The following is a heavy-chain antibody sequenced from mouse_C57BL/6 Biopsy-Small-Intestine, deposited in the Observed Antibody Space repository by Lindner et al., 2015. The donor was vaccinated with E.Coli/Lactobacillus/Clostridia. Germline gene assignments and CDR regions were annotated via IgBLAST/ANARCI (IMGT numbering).Heavy chain of an antibody. V-gene: IGHV1-34*02. D-gene: IGHD1-3*01. CDR1: GHTFTDYY. CDR2: ISPDSIGT. CDR3: AAAKVGAYARLDY. Sequence: SVKVSCKVSGHTFTDYYMHWVRQAPGQGLEWMGWISPDSIGTNYPQRFQGRVAMTRDTSISTAYMELNRLTSDDTAVYFCAAAKVGAYARLDYWGQGTLVTVSS. J-gene: IGHJ4*01.